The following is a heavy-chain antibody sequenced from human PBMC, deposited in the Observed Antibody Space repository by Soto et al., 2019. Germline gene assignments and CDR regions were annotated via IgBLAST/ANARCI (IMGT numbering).Heavy chain of an antibody. J-gene: IGHJ5*02. CDR2: ISLNSDGT. CDR1: GYTFSNYD. V-gene: IGHV1-18*01. Sequence: QVQLVQSGGEVKRPGASVKVSCKTSGYTFSNYDITWVRQAPGQPLEWLGWISLNSDGTNYAQKFQGRVPMTTDTSTTTAYMELGSLRSDDTAVYYCASVVPGADAWFGPWGQGTLVTVSS. CDR3: ASVVPGADAWFGP. D-gene: IGHD2-2*01.